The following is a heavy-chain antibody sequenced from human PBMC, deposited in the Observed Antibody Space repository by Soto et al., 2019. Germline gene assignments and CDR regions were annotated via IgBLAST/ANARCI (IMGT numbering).Heavy chain of an antibody. CDR3: AKEWAGYSSGWHGLDV. CDR1: GFTLDDYS. Sequence: LRLSCAASGFTLDDYSMHWVRQAPGKGLEWVSGISWNGDIIAYADSVKGRFTISRDNAKNSLYLQMNSLRAEDTAFYYCAKEWAGYSSGWHGLDVWGLGTTVTVS. J-gene: IGHJ6*02. CDR2: ISWNGDII. V-gene: IGHV3-9*01. D-gene: IGHD6-19*01.